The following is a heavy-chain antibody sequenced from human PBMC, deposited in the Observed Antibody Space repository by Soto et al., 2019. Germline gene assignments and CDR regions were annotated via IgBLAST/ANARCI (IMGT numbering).Heavy chain of an antibody. V-gene: IGHV3-23*01. CDR3: AKQSVGAYDSHALDI. J-gene: IGHJ3*02. CDR1: GFTFSSYA. D-gene: IGHD5-12*01. Sequence: GGSLRLSCAASGFTFSSYAMTWVRQAPGKGLEWVSAISGSGGSAYYTDSVKGRVTISRDNSKNTLYLQMNSLRAEDTAVYYCAKQSVGAYDSHALDIWGQGTRVTVSS. CDR2: ISGSGGSA.